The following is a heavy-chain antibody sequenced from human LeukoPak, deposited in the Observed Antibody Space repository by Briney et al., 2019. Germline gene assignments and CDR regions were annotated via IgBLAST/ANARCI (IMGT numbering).Heavy chain of an antibody. CDR2: IYYSGST. CDR3: ARHSYYYDSSDFYYFFDY. V-gene: IGHV4-39*01. Sequence: WETLSLTRTVSGGSISSPSYYWGWIRQPPGKGLEWIGSIYYSGSTYYNPSLKSRVTISVDKSKNQFSLKLSSVTAADTAVYYCARHSYYYDSSDFYYFFDYWGQGTLVTVSS. CDR1: GGSISSPSYY. D-gene: IGHD3-22*01. J-gene: IGHJ4*02.